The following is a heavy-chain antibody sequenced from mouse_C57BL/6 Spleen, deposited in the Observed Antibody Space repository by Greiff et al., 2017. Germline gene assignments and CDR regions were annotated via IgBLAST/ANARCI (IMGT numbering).Heavy chain of an antibody. CDR1: GYTFTSYW. CDR2: IYPGSGST. CDR3: ARGGVATKGFAY. Sequence: QVQLQQPGAELVKPGASVKMSCKASGYTFTSYWITWVKQRPGQGLEWIGDIYPGSGSTNYNEKFKSKATLTVDTSSSTAYMQLSSLTSEDSAGYYCARGGVATKGFAYWGQGTLVTVSA. D-gene: IGHD1-1*01. V-gene: IGHV1-55*01. J-gene: IGHJ3*01.